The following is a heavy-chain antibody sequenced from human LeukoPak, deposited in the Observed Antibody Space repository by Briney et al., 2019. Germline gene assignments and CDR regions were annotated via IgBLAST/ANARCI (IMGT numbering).Heavy chain of an antibody. CDR3: ASTYYDGSGGYYSYYYGMDV. V-gene: IGHV4-59*01. Sequence: SETLSLTCTVSGGSLSSYYWSWIRQPPGKGLEWIGYIYYSGSTNYNPSLTSRVTISVDTSKNQFSLKLSSVTAADTAVYYCASTYYDGSGGYYSYYYGMDVWGQGTTVTVSS. J-gene: IGHJ6*02. CDR2: IYYSGST. CDR1: GGSLSSYY. D-gene: IGHD3-10*01.